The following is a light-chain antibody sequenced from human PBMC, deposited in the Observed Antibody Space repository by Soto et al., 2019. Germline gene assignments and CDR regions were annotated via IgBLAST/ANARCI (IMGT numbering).Light chain of an antibody. Sequence: EIVLTQSPGTLSLSPGETVTLSCRASQSVSSNFLAWYQHKPGQAPRLLIYGAYSRATGIPDRFSGSGSGTDFTLTISGLEPEDFAVYFCQQYDTSPTGTFGQGTKLEIK. J-gene: IGKJ2*01. CDR2: GAY. CDR3: QQYDTSPTGT. V-gene: IGKV3-20*01. CDR1: QSVSSNF.